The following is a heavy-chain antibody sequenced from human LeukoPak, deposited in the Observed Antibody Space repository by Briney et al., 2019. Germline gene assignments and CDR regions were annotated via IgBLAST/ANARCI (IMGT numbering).Heavy chain of an antibody. V-gene: IGHV4-59*08. J-gene: IGHJ4*02. CDR3: ARHDCGYYYGLDY. CDR2: IYYSGNT. CDR1: GGSINSYY. D-gene: IGHD3-22*01. Sequence: SETLSLTCTVSGGSINSYYWNWIRQSPGKGLEWIGYIYYSGNTNYNPSLKSRVTISVDTSKNQFSLKPSSVTAADTAVYYCARHDCGYYYGLDYWGQGTLVTVSS.